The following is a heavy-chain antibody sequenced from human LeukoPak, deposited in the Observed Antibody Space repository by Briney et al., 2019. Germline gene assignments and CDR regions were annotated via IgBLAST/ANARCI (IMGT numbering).Heavy chain of an antibody. CDR2: IWYEGSNK. V-gene: IGHV3-33*01. CDR3: ARDHSSGWYSDYFDY. Sequence: PGGSLRLSCAASGFPFSSYGMHWVRQAPGKGLEGVAVIWYEGSNKYYADSVKGRFTISRDNSKNTLYLQMNSLRAEDTAVYYCARDHSSGWYSDYFDYWGQGTLVTVSS. J-gene: IGHJ4*02. CDR1: GFPFSSYG. D-gene: IGHD6-19*01.